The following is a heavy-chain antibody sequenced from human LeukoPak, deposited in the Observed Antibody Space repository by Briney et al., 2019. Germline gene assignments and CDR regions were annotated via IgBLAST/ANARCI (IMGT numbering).Heavy chain of an antibody. Sequence: AGSLSLSCAASGFTFSTFAMIWVRQPPGKGLEWVSSISSSSSYIYYADSVKGQFTIFRDNANNSQYLQMNSLRAEDTAVYYCARNPYGDYDFNCFDPWGQGTLVTVSS. CDR1: GFTFSTFA. V-gene: IGHV3-21*01. J-gene: IGHJ5*02. CDR3: ARNPYGDYDFNCFDP. CDR2: ISSSSSYI. D-gene: IGHD4-17*01.